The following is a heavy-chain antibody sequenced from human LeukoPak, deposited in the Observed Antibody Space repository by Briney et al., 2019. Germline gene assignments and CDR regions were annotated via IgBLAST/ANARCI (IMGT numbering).Heavy chain of an antibody. D-gene: IGHD2-21*02. V-gene: IGHV3-23*01. J-gene: IGHJ3*02. CDR1: GFAFSNYA. Sequence: GGSLRLSCAASGFAFSNYAMTWVRQAPGKGLEWVSSISGSGETIDYADSVEGRFTISRDNSKNTLYLHMNSLSDEDTAVYHCAKDFWPDCGADCYYSAFDIRGQGTMVTVSS. CDR2: ISGSGETI. CDR3: AKDFWPDCGADCYYSAFDI.